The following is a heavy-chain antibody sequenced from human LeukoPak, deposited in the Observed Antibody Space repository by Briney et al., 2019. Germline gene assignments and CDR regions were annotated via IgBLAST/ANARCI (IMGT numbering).Heavy chain of an antibody. J-gene: IGHJ3*02. D-gene: IGHD3-22*01. V-gene: IGHV3-7*01. CDR1: GFTFSSYW. CDR3: ARDQEKWQCPPGTTMIVVAPNAFDI. Sequence: PGGSLRLSCAASGFTFSSYWMSWVRQAPGKGLEWVANIKQDGSEKYYVDSVKGRFTISRDNAKNSLYLQMNSLRAEDTAVYYCARDQEKWQCPPGTTMIVVAPNAFDIWGQGTMVTVSS. CDR2: IKQDGSEK.